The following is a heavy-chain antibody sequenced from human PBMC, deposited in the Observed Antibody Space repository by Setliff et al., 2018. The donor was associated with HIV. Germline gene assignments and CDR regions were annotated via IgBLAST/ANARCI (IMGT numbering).Heavy chain of an antibody. D-gene: IGHD1-1*01. CDR3: ARGKSGFETTGIDYGMDL. CDR2: IRSKAYGGTT. Sequence: PGGSLRLSCTASEFTFGDFAMSWVRQAPGKGLEWVGFIRSKAYGGTTEYAASVKDRFTISRDNSKSIAYLQMNTLRSDDTAVYYCARGKSGFETTGIDYGMDLWGQGTTVTVSS. J-gene: IGHJ6*02. CDR1: EFTFGDFA. V-gene: IGHV3-49*04.